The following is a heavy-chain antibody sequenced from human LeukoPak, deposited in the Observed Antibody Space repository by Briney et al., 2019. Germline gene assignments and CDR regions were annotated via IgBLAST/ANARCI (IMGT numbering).Heavy chain of an antibody. D-gene: IGHD2/OR15-2a*01. CDR1: GGSISSSSYY. CDR3: ASLLRDNWYFDL. CDR2: IYYSGST. Sequence: SETLSLTCTVSGGSISSSSYYWGWIRQPPGKGLEWIGSIYYSGSTYYNPSLKSRVTISVDTSKNQFSLKLSSVTAADTAVYYCASLLRDNWYFDLWGRGTLVTVSS. V-gene: IGHV4-39*01. J-gene: IGHJ2*01.